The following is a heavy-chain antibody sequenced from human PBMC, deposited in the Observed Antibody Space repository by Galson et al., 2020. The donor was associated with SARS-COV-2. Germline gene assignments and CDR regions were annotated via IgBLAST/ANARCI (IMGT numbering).Heavy chain of an antibody. CDR1: GFTFSSYA. V-gene: IGHV3-23*01. CDR3: AKAPRYCSSTSCYIRYFDY. D-gene: IGHD2-2*02. CDR2: ISGSGGST. Sequence: GGSLRLSCAASGFTFSSYAMSWVRQAPGKGLEWVSAISGSGGSTYYADSVKGRFTISRDNSKNTLYLQMNSLRAEDTAVYYCAKAPRYCSSTSCYIRYFDYWGQGTLVTVSS. J-gene: IGHJ4*02.